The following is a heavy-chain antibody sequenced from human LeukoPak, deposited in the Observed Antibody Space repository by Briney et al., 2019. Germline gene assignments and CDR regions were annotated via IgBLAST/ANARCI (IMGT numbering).Heavy chain of an antibody. J-gene: IGHJ6*04. D-gene: IGHD2-2*01. CDR1: GGTFSSYA. CDR2: IIPIFGIA. V-gene: IGHV1-69*04. CDR3: ASQYPYILDGMDV. Sequence: ASVKVSCKASGGTFSSYAISWVRQAPGQGLEWMGRIIPIFGIANYAQKFQGRVTITADKSTSTAYMELSSLRSEDTAVYYCASQYPYILDGMDVWGKGTTVTVSS.